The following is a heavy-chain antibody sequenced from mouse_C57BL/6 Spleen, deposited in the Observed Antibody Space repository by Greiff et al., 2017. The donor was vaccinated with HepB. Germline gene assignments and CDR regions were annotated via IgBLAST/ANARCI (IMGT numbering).Heavy chain of an antibody. CDR3: ARSEYGTVFDY. CDR1: GYTFTSYW. D-gene: IGHD2-10*02. Sequence: VQLQQPGAELVRPGTSVKLSCKASGYTFTSYWMHWVKQRPGQGLEWIGVIDPSDSYTNYNQKFKGKATLTVDTSSSTAYMQLSSLTSEDSAVYYCARSEYGTVFDYWGQGTTLTVSS. J-gene: IGHJ2*01. CDR2: IDPSDSYT. V-gene: IGHV1-59*01.